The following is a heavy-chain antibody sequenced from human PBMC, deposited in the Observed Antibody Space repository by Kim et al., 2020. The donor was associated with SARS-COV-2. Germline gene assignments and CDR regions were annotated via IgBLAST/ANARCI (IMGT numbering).Heavy chain of an antibody. CDR1: GFTFSGSD. Sequence: GGSLRLSCAASGFTFSGSDIHWVRQASGKVLEWVGRIRSKAKSYATASGSSVKGSITISRDDSKNTAYLQMNSLKTEASAVSYCIAAVGTRSWGQGSLVT. V-gene: IGHV3-73*01. D-gene: IGHD6-13*01. CDR3: IAAVGTRS. CDR2: IRSKAKSYAT. J-gene: IGHJ4*02.